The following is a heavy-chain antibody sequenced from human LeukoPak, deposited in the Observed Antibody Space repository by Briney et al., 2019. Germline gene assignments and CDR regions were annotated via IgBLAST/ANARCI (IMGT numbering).Heavy chain of an antibody. CDR3: ARDVGSGRLYYFDY. J-gene: IGHJ4*02. D-gene: IGHD3-10*01. V-gene: IGHV3-21*01. CDR2: ISSSSSYI. Sequence: KSGGSLRLSCAASGFTFSSYSMNWVRQAPGKGLEWVSSISSSSSYIYYADSVKGRFTISRDNAKNSLYLQMNSLRAEDTAVDYWARDVGSGRLYYFDYWGQGTLVTVSS. CDR1: GFTFSSYS.